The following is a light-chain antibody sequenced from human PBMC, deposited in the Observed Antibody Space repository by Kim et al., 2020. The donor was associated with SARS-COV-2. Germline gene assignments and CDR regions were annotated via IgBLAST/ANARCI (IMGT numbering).Light chain of an antibody. V-gene: IGKV1-39*01. CDR3: QQDHTTPLLT. CDR2: AAS. J-gene: IGKJ4*01. Sequence: DIQMTQSPSSLAASVGDIVTIACRASQNINTYLNWYQQKPGEAPKLLIYAASTLQSGVPSRFSGSGSGTDFTLTISSLQPEDFAIYYCQQDHTTPLLTFGGGTKVDIK. CDR1: QNINTY.